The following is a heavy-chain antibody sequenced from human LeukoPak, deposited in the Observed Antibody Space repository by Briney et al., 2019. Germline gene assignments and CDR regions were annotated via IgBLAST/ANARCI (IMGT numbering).Heavy chain of an antibody. Sequence: QAGGTLRLSCTASGFTFISYGMNWVRQAPGKGLEWVSYISSSGSTIYYADSVKGRFTISRDNAKNSLYLQMNSLRAEDTAVYYCAELGITMIGGVWGKGTTVTISS. D-gene: IGHD3-10*02. CDR1: GFTFISYG. J-gene: IGHJ6*04. CDR2: ISSSGSTI. V-gene: IGHV3-48*04. CDR3: AELGITMIGGV.